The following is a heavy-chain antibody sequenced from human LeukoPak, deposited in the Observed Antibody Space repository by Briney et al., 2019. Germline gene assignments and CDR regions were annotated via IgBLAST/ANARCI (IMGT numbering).Heavy chain of an antibody. CDR2: INPNSGGT. D-gene: IGHD3-3*01. J-gene: IGHJ5*02. Sequence: ASVKVPCKASGYTFTSYGISWVRQAPGQGLEWMGWINPNSGGTNYAQKFRGRVTMTGDTSISTAYMELSRLRSDDTAVYYCAREEGITIFGVVSTRDKNWFDPWGQGTLVTVSS. V-gene: IGHV1-2*02. CDR1: GYTFTSYG. CDR3: AREEGITIFGVVSTRDKNWFDP.